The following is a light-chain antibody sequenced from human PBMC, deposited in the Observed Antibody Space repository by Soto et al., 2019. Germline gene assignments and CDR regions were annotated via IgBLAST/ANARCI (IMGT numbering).Light chain of an antibody. CDR2: EVS. V-gene: IGLV2-18*02. CDR3: NSYTSSSTYV. Sequence: QSALTQPPSVSGSPGQSVAISCTGTSSDVGSFNRVSWYQQPPGTAPKLLIYEVSSRPSGVPDRFSGSKSGNTASLTISGLQAEDEADYYCNSYTSSSTYVFGTGTKVT. CDR1: SSDVGSFNR. J-gene: IGLJ1*01.